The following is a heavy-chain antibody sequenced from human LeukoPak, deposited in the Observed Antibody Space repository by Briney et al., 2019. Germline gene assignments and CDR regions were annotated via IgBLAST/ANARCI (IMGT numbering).Heavy chain of an antibody. CDR1: GGSFSGYY. V-gene: IGHV4-34*01. Sequence: PSETLSLTCAVYGGSFSGYYWSWIRQPPGKGLEWIGEVNHSESTNYNPSLESRVIISVDTSKNQFSLKLSSVTAADTAVYYCARDGFSNLDYWGQGTLVTVSS. CDR3: ARDGFSNLDY. CDR2: VNHSEST. J-gene: IGHJ4*02. D-gene: IGHD3-3*02.